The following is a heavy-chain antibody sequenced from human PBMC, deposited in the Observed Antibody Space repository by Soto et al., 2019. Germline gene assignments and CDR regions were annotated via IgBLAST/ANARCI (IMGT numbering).Heavy chain of an antibody. V-gene: IGHV3-23*01. D-gene: IGHD2-21*01. CDR2: ISASGGTT. Sequence: PGGSLRLSCAASGFTFSRYAMSWVRQAPGKGLEWVSAISASGGTTYYADSVRGRFTISRDNSKNTLYLQMNSLRADDTAVYYCARGGPFVLVIAADFDYWGQGTLVTVSS. J-gene: IGHJ4*02. CDR3: ARGGPFVLVIAADFDY. CDR1: GFTFSRYA.